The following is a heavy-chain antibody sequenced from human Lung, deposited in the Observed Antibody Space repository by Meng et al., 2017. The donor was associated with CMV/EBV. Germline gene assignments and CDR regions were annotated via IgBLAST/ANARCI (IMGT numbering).Heavy chain of an antibody. Sequence: ESLKISXAASGFTFSGSAMHWVRQASGKGLEWVGRIRSKANSYATAYAASVKGRFTISRDDSKNTAYLQMNSLKTEDTAVYYCTSWPDYKDYYYYGMDVWGQRTTVTVSS. CDR1: GFTFSGSA. J-gene: IGHJ6*02. V-gene: IGHV3-73*01. CDR3: TSWPDYKDYYYYGMDV. CDR2: IRSKANSYAT. D-gene: IGHD4-11*01.